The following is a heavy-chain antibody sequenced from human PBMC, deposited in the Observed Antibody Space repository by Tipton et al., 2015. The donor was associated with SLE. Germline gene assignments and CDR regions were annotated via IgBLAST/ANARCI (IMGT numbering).Heavy chain of an antibody. CDR1: GGSISSSSYY. CDR2: IYYSGST. J-gene: IGHJ6*03. D-gene: IGHD3-16*01. Sequence: TLSLTCTVSGGSISSSSYYWGWIRQPPGKGLEWIGSIYYSGSTYYNPSLKSRVTISVDTSKNQFSLKLSSVTAADTAVYYCARGLPTGGDYYYYYMDVWGKGTTVTVSS. V-gene: IGHV4-39*07. CDR3: ARGLPTGGDYYYYYMDV.